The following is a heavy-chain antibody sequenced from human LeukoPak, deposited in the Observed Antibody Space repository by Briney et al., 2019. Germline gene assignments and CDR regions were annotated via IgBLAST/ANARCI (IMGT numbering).Heavy chain of an antibody. V-gene: IGHV3-53*01. CDR1: GFTVSSNY. CDR2: IYSGGST. Sequence: GGSLRLSCAASGFTVSSNYMSWVRQAPGKGLEWVSVIYSGGSTYYADSVKGRFTISRDNSKNTLYLQMNSLRAEDTAVYYCARDRGYGDYVFDYWGQGTLVTVSS. J-gene: IGHJ4*02. D-gene: IGHD4-17*01. CDR3: ARDRGYGDYVFDY.